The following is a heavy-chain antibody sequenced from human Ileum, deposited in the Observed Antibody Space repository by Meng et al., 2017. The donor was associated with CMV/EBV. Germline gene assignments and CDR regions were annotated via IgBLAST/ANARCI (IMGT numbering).Heavy chain of an antibody. CDR1: AGSISSYY. J-gene: IGHJ5*02. Sequence: SLTCTISAGSISSYYWSWIRQSPGKGLEWIGYIRYTGSTNYNPSFKSRVTISLDTSKQQFSLKLNSVTAADTAMYYCARQGGGWFHPWGQGTLVTVSS. V-gene: IGHV4-59*08. CDR3: ARQGGGWFHP. CDR2: IRYTGST. D-gene: IGHD2-15*01.